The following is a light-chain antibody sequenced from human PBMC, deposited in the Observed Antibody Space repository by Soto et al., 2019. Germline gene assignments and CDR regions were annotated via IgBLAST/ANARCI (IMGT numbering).Light chain of an antibody. CDR1: QGVRSD. CDR3: MQDFNYPRT. CDR2: AAS. Sequence: AIRMTQSPSSLSASVGDRVTITCRASQGVRSDLGWYQQKPGKPPKVLIYAASTLQSGVPSRFSGSGSGTDFTLTISSLQPEDFATYYCMQDFNYPRTFGQGTTVEIK. V-gene: IGKV1-6*01. J-gene: IGKJ1*01.